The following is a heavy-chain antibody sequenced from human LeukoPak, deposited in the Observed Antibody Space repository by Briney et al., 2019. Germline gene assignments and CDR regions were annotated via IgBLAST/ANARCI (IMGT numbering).Heavy chain of an antibody. CDR1: GGSISSSSYY. D-gene: IGHD1-26*01. CDR2: IYYSGST. CDR3: ARDSGSARFDP. Sequence: KPSETLSLTCTVSGGSISSSSYYWGWIRQPPGKGLEWIGSIYYSGSTYYNPSLKSRVTISVDTSKNQFSLKLSSVTAADTAVYYCARDSGSARFDPWGQGTLVTVSS. J-gene: IGHJ5*02. V-gene: IGHV4-39*07.